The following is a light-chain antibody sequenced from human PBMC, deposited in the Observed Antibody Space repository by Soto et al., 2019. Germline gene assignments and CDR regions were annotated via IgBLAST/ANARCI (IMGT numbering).Light chain of an antibody. CDR3: QQADSFTLT. CDR2: AAS. CDR1: QGIRSW. Sequence: DIQMTQSPASVSASVGDRGTGTCRASQGIRSWLAWYQQKKGKAPKLLIYAASSLESGVPSRLRGSGYGTDFTITINSLKNEDFATYYCQQADSFTLTFGGGTQVDIK. J-gene: IGKJ4*01. V-gene: IGKV1-12*01.